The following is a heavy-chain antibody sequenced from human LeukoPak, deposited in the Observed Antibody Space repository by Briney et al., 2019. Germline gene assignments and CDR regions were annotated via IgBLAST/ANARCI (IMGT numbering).Heavy chain of an antibody. CDR1: GGSISSGGYY. V-gene: IGHV4-30-2*01. Sequence: SQTLSLTCTVSGGSISSGGYYWSWIRQPPGKGLEWIGEINHSGSTNYNPSLKSRVTISVDTSKNQFSLKLSSVTAADTAVYYCARRTVVPAAIYNWFDPWGQGTLVTVSS. CDR3: ARRTVVPAAIYNWFDP. J-gene: IGHJ5*02. CDR2: INHSGST. D-gene: IGHD2-2*01.